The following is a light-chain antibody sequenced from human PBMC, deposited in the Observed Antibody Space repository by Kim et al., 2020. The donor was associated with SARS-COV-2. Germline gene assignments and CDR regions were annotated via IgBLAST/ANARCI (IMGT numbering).Light chain of an antibody. V-gene: IGKV3-11*01. CDR1: QSVGSY. CDR2: DAS. Sequence: CLSPGERATLSCRASQSVGSYLAWYKQKPGQAPRLLIYDASNRATGIPPRFSGSGSGTDFTLTISSLEPEDFAVYYCQQRSNWLTFGGGTKVEIK. J-gene: IGKJ4*01. CDR3: QQRSNWLT.